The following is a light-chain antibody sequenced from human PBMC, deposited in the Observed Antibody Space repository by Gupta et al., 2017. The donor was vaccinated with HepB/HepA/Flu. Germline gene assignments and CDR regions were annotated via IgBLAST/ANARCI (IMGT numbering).Light chain of an antibody. CDR2: DDT. J-gene: IGLJ2*01. V-gene: IGLV3-21*02. CDR1: NIGSKS. CDR3: QVWDGDTDHVV. Sequence: SSVLTQPPPVSVAAAPTARLLGGGTNIGSKSVHWYQQKPGQAPVLVVHDDTTRPSGIPVRFSGSYSGHTATLTISRVEAGDEADYFCQVWDGDTDHVVFGGGTKLTVL.